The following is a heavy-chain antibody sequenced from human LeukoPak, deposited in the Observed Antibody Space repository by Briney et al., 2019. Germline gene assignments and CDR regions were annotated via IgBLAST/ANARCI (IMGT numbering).Heavy chain of an antibody. V-gene: IGHV3-7*01. J-gene: IGHJ4*02. CDR2: IKQDGSEK. Sequence: PGGSLRLSCAASGFTFSSYWMSWVRQAPGKGLEWVANIKQDGSEKYYEDSVKGRFTISRDNAKSSLYLQMNSLRVEDTAMYYCAKDLNWNQADYWGQGTLVTVSS. D-gene: IGHD1-14*01. CDR1: GFTFSSYW. CDR3: AKDLNWNQADY.